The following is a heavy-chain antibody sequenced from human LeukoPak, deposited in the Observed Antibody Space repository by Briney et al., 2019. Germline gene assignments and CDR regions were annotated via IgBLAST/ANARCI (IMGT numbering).Heavy chain of an antibody. V-gene: IGHV3-9*01. CDR1: GFMFDNYA. D-gene: IGHD3-10*01. CDR2: ISWHSGTI. CDR3: AKGAASTIARTWFAP. J-gene: IGHJ5*02. Sequence: GGSLRLSCAVSGFMFDNYAMHWVRQAPGKGLEWLSAISWHSGTILYGDSVKGRFTISRDNANNSLYLQMNSLSPEDTAVYYCAKGAASTIARTWFAPWGQGTHVTVSS.